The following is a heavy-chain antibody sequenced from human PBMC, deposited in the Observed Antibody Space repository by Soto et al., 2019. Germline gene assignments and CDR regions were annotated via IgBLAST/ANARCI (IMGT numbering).Heavy chain of an antibody. Sequence: GGSLRLSCAASGFTVSSNYMSWVRQAPGKGLEWVSVIYNGGSTYYADSVKGRFTISRDNSKNTLYLQMNSLRAEDTAVYYCASRSSGWSRGAFNIWGQGKMVTVS. CDR2: IYNGGST. D-gene: IGHD6-19*01. CDR1: GFTVSSNY. CDR3: ASRSSGWSRGAFNI. V-gene: IGHV3-66*01. J-gene: IGHJ3*02.